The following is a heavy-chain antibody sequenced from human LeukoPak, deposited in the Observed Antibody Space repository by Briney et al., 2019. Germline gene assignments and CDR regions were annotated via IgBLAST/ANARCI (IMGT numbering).Heavy chain of an antibody. Sequence: PSETLSLTCTVSGGSISSGSYYWSWIRQPAGKGLEWIGRIYTSGSTNYNPSLKSRVTISVDTSKNQFSLKLSSVTAADTAVYYCARRPGEPTWFGEPPFDYWGQGTLVTVSS. CDR2: IYTSGST. J-gene: IGHJ4*02. V-gene: IGHV4-61*02. CDR3: ARRPGEPTWFGEPPFDY. CDR1: GGSISSGSYY. D-gene: IGHD3-10*01.